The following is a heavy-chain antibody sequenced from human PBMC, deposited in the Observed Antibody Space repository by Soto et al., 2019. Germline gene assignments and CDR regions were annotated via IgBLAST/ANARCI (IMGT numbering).Heavy chain of an antibody. Sequence: QLQLQESGPGLVKPSETLSLTCTVSGGSISSSSYYWGWIRQPPGKGLEWIGSIYYSGSTYYNPSLKSRVTISVDTSKNQFSLKLSSVTAADTAVYYCASFIIGEDSSSFDYWGQGTLVTVSS. CDR2: IYYSGST. J-gene: IGHJ4*02. D-gene: IGHD6-6*01. V-gene: IGHV4-39*01. CDR1: GGSISSSSYY. CDR3: ASFIIGEDSSSFDY.